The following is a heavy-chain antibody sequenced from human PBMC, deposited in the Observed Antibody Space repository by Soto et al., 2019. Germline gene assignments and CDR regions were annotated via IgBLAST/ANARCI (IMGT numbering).Heavy chain of an antibody. V-gene: IGHV3-30-3*01. D-gene: IGHD6-6*01. CDR3: VARAAHHKIDY. CDR2: ISYDGSNK. J-gene: IGHJ4*02. CDR1: GFTFSSYA. Sequence: GGSLRLSCAASGFTFSSYAMHWVRQAPGKGLEWVSVISYDGSNKYYAYSVKGRFTISRDNSKNTLYLQMSSLRAEDTAVYYCVARAAHHKIDYLGPGTLVPVSS.